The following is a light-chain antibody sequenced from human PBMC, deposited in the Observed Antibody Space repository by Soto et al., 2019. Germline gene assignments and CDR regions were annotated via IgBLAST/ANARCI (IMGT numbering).Light chain of an antibody. CDR2: GAS. Sequence: EIVLTQSPGTLSLSPGARATLSCRASQSVSSSYLAWYQQKPGQAPRLLIYGASSRATGIPDRFSGSGSGTDFTLTISRLEPEECAVYYCQQYGSSPYTFGQGTKLEIK. CDR1: QSVSSSY. CDR3: QQYGSSPYT. J-gene: IGKJ2*01. V-gene: IGKV3-20*01.